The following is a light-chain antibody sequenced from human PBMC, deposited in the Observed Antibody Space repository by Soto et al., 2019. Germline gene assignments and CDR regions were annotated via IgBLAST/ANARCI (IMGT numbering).Light chain of an antibody. Sequence: QSVLTQPPSVSGAPGQRVTISCSESSSNIGAGYDIHWYQQLPGTAPKLLISGNSNRPSGVPDRFSGSKSGTSVSLAITGLQAEDEADYYCQSYDSSLSGSVFGGGTKLTVL. CDR1: SSNIGAGYD. V-gene: IGLV1-40*01. J-gene: IGLJ2*01. CDR3: QSYDSSLSGSV. CDR2: GNS.